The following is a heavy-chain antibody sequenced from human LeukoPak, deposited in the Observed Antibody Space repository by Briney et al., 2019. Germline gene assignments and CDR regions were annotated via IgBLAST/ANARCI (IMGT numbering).Heavy chain of an antibody. Sequence: GGSLRLSCAASGFTFSSYAMHWVRQAPGKGLEWVGVISYDGSNKYYADSVKGRFTISRDNSKNTLYLQMNSLRAEDTALYYCVRYDFWSGAKGGDYWGQGTLVTVSS. CDR2: ISYDGSNK. V-gene: IGHV3-30*04. J-gene: IGHJ4*02. CDR3: VRYDFWSGAKGGDY. CDR1: GFTFSSYA. D-gene: IGHD3-3*01.